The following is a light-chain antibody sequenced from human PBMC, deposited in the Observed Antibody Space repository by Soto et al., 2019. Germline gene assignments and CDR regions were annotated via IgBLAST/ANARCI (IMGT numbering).Light chain of an antibody. V-gene: IGKV3-15*01. CDR3: QQYDDWPRT. CDR1: QGISSN. Sequence: EIVMTQSPATLSVSPGDRATLSCRASQGISSNLAWYQQKPGQAPRLLIYAASARATGFPARFSGSGSGTEFTLAISSLQSEDFAVYYCQQYDDWPRTFGQGTKVDIK. J-gene: IGKJ1*01. CDR2: AAS.